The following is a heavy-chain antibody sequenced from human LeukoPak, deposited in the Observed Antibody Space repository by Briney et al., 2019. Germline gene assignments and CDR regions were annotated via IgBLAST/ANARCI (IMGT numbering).Heavy chain of an antibody. J-gene: IGHJ4*02. D-gene: IGHD3-10*01. CDR1: GFTFSTYW. V-gene: IGHV3-74*03. Sequence: GGSLRLSCTASGFTFSTYWINWVRQSPGKGLVWDALINGGGSTTTHADSVKGRFTISRDNAKNTAYLQMNSLRDEDTAVYFCARDYAGSPDYWGQGTLVTVST. CDR3: ARDYAGSPDY. CDR2: INGGGSTT.